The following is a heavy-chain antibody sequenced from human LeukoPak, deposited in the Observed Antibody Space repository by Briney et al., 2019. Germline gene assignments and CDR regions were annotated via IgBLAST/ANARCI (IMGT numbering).Heavy chain of an antibody. D-gene: IGHD6-13*01. J-gene: IGHJ4*02. CDR2: INHSGST. V-gene: IGHV4-34*01. CDR1: GGSLSGYN. CDR3: ARGACSSCHNSDFDY. Sequence: PSETLSLTCAVYGGSLSGYNWSCIRQPPGKGLERIGEINHSGSTNYNPSLKSRVTISVDTSKNQFSLKLSSVTAADTTVYYCARGACSSCHNSDFDYWGQGTLVTVSS.